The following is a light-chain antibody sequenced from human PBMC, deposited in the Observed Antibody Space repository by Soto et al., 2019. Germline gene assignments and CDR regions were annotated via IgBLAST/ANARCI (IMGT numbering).Light chain of an antibody. V-gene: IGKV1-39*01. Sequence: DIQMTQSPSSLSASVGASVTITCRASQDISSYLNWYQQKPGKAPQLLIYAASTLHSGVPSRFSGSESGTDFTLTISSLQPEDFATYYCQQSYSTLFTFGPGTKVEFK. J-gene: IGKJ3*01. CDR2: AAS. CDR3: QQSYSTLFT. CDR1: QDISSY.